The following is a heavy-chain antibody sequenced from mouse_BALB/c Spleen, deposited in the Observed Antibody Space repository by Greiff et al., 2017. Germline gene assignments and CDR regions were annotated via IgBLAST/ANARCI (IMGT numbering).Heavy chain of an antibody. Sequence: EVQLVESGPSLVKPSQTLSLTCSVTGDSITSGYWNWVRKFPGNKLEYMGYISYSGSTYYNPSLKSRISITPDTSTNQYDLQLNSVTTEDTATYYCARLPHYRDYAMDYWGQGTSVTVSS. CDR2: ISYSGST. CDR3: ARLPHYRDYAMDY. V-gene: IGHV3-8*02. J-gene: IGHJ4*01. CDR1: GDSITSGY. D-gene: IGHD2-14*01.